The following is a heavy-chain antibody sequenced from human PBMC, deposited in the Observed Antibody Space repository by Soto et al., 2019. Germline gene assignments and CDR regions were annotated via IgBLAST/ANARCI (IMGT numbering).Heavy chain of an antibody. CDR1: GFTFSSYA. CDR3: AKARYCSSTSCYVSDYSEY. V-gene: IGHV3-23*01. J-gene: IGHJ4*02. D-gene: IGHD2-2*01. Sequence: GGSLRLSCAASGFTFSSYAMSWVRQAPGKGLEWVSAISGSGGSTYYADSVKGRFTISRDNSKNTLYLQMNSLRAEDTAVYYCAKARYCSSTSCYVSDYSEYWGQGTLVTVAS. CDR2: ISGSGGST.